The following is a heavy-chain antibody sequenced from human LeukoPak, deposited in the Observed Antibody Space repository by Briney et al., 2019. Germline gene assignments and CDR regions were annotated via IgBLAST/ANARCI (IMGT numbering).Heavy chain of an antibody. D-gene: IGHD2-15*01. Sequence: ASVKVSCKASGYAFTSYYMHWVREAPGQGLEWMGIINPSGGSTSYAQKFQGRVTMTRDTSTSTVYMELSSLRSEDTAVYYCARDGSGTGRYWGQGTLVTVSS. V-gene: IGHV1-46*01. CDR2: INPSGGST. CDR1: GYAFTSYY. J-gene: IGHJ4*02. CDR3: ARDGSGTGRY.